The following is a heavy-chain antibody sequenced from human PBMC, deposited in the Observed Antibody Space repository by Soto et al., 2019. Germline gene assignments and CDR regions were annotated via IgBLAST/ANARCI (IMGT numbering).Heavy chain of an antibody. CDR2: INPNGGST. J-gene: IGHJ4*02. CDR1: GYTFTTYY. CDR3: ARAGYCSGGTCFHGNFDY. V-gene: IGHV1-46*01. D-gene: IGHD2-15*01. Sequence: QVQLVQSGAEVKKPGASVKVSCKASGYTFTTYYMHWVRQAPGQGLEWMGIINPNGGSTTYAQKVQVRVTMTRDTSTSTVYMELSSLRSEDTAVYYCARAGYCSGGTCFHGNFDYWGQGTLVTVSS.